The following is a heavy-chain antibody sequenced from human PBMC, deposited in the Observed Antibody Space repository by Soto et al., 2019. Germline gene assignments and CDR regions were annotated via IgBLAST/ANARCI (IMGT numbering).Heavy chain of an antibody. CDR2: VYYSGIT. CDR1: GGPIRRRGYY. J-gene: IGHJ5*02. CDR3: ASSGGPEWDWFDP. D-gene: IGHD1-26*01. V-gene: IGHV4-31*02. Sequence: QVQLQESGPRLVRPSQTLSLTCSVSGGPIRRRGYYWSWVRQKPGEGLEWIGFVYYSGITDYNPSLKSRLMISADTSKNQFFLNLYSVTAADTAVYYCASSGGPEWDWFDPWGQGISVTVSS.